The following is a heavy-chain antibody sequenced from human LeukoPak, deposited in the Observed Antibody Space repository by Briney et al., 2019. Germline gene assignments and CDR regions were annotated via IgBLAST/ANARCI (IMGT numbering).Heavy chain of an antibody. J-gene: IGHJ5*02. D-gene: IGHD3-10*01. CDR2: IYYSGST. CDR3: ARVTKYYYGSGSYYKYNWFDP. Sequence: SETLSLTCTVSGGSISSYYWSWIRQPPGKGLEWIGYIYYSGSTNYNPSLKSRVTISVDTSKNQFSLKLSSVTAADTAVYYCARVTKYYYGSGSYYKYNWFDPWGQGTLVTVSS. V-gene: IGHV4-59*01. CDR1: GGSISSYY.